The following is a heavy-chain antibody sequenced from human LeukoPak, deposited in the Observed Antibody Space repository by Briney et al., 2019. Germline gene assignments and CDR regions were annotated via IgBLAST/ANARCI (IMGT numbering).Heavy chain of an antibody. J-gene: IGHJ5*02. V-gene: IGHV3-30-3*01. Sequence: GGSLRLSCAASGFTFSNYAMHWARQAPGKGLEWVAFISHDRSNNCHADSVKGRFTISRDNSKNTLYLQMNSLTDEDTAVYYCARDGDLWFGEPHWFDPWGQGTLVTVSS. CDR3: ARDGDLWFGEPHWFDP. CDR1: GFTFSNYA. CDR2: ISHDRSNN. D-gene: IGHD3-10*01.